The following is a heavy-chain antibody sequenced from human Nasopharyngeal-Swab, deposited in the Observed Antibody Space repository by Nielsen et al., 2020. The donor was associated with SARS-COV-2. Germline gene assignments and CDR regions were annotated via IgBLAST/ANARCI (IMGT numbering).Heavy chain of an antibody. CDR1: GFTFSSSA. CDR3: AKYLGSGSYQAFCDY. D-gene: IGHD1-26*01. V-gene: IGHV3-23*01. CDR2: IGAAGNT. J-gene: IGHJ4*01. Sequence: GESLKISCAASGFTFSSSAINWVRQAPGMGLEWVSVIGAAGNTIYADSVKGRFTISRDNSKNTVYLQMNSLRAEDTAVYYCAKYLGSGSYQAFCDYWGHGTLVTVSS.